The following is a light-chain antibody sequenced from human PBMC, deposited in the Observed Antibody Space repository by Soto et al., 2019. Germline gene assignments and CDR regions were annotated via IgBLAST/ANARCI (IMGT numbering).Light chain of an antibody. CDR1: SSNIGAGYD. CDR3: QSYDSSLSGVV. J-gene: IGLJ2*01. Sequence: QSALTQPPSVSGAPGQRVTITCTGSSSNIGAGYDLHWYQQVPGTAPKLLIYGNTNRPSGVPDRFSGSKSGTSASLAITGLQAEDEADYYCQSYDSSLSGVVFGGGTKLTVL. CDR2: GNT. V-gene: IGLV1-40*01.